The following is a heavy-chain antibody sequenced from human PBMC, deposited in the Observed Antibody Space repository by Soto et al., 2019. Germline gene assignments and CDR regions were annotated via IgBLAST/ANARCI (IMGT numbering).Heavy chain of an antibody. CDR2: IYHSGST. CDR1: GYSISSGYY. D-gene: IGHD3-10*01. J-gene: IGHJ5*02. V-gene: IGHV4-38-2*02. CDR3: AREGDYGSGSFNWFDP. Sequence: PSETLSLTCAVSGYSISSGYYWGWIRQPPGKGLEWIGSIYHSGSTYYNPSLKSRVTISVDTSKNQFSLKLSSVTAADTAVYYCAREGDYGSGSFNWFDPWGQGXLVTVYS.